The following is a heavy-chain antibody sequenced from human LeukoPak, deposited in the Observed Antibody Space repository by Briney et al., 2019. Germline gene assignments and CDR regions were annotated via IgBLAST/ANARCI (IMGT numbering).Heavy chain of an antibody. CDR3: ARSGGRYYYGSGSYYPFDY. D-gene: IGHD3-10*01. V-gene: IGHV4-39*07. J-gene: IGHJ4*02. Sequence: PSETLSLTCTVSGGSISSSSYYWGWIRQPPGKGLEWIGSIYYSGSTYYNPSLKSRVTISVDTSKNQFSLKLSSVTAADTAVYYCARSGGRYYYGSGSYYPFDYWGQGTLVTVSS. CDR2: IYYSGST. CDR1: GGSISSSSYY.